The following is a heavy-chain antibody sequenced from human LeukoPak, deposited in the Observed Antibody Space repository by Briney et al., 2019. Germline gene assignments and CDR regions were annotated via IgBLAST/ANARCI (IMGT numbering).Heavy chain of an antibody. CDR3: AKDGPYYDSSGAFDY. Sequence: GGSLRLSCAASGFTVSSNYMSWVRQAPGKGLEWVSVIYSGGSTYYADSVKGRFTISRDNSKNTLYLQMNSLRAEDTAVYYCAKDGPYYDSSGAFDYWGQGTLVTVSS. D-gene: IGHD3-22*01. CDR2: IYSGGST. CDR1: GFTVSSNY. V-gene: IGHV3-53*01. J-gene: IGHJ4*02.